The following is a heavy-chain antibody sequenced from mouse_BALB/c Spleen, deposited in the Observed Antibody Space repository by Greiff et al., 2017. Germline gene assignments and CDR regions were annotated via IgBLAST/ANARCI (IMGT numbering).Heavy chain of an antibody. CDR3: AEAYYGSSYAAMDY. D-gene: IGHD1-1*01. V-gene: IGHV14-3*02. Sequence: VQLQQPGAELVKPGAPVKLSCKASGYTFTSYWMNWVKQRPGRGLEWIGRIDPANGNTKYDPKFQGKATITADTSSNTAYLQLSSLTSEDTAVYYCAEAYYGSSYAAMDYWGQGTSVTVSS. CDR2: IDPANGNT. CDR1: GYTFTSYW. J-gene: IGHJ4*01.